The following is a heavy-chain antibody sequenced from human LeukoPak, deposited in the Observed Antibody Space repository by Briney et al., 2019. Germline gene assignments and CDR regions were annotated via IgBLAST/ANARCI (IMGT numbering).Heavy chain of an antibody. J-gene: IGHJ1*01. CDR2: ISGSGGST. V-gene: IGHV3-23*01. CDR3: AKLPNYDILTGPKKEEYFQH. D-gene: IGHD3-9*01. Sequence: PGGSLRLSCAASGFTFSSYGMSWVRQAPGKGLEWVSAISGSGGSTYYADSVKGRFTISRDNSKNTLYLQMNSLRAEDTAVYYCAKLPNYDILTGPKKEEYFQHWGQGTLVTVPS. CDR1: GFTFSSYG.